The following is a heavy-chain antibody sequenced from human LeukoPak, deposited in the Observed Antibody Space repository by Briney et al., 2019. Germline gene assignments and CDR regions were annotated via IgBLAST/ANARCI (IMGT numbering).Heavy chain of an antibody. V-gene: IGHV1-69*04. D-gene: IGHD3-22*01. CDR1: GGTFSSYA. J-gene: IGHJ4*02. CDR2: IIPILGIA. Sequence: SVKVSCKASGGTFSSYAISWVRQAPGQGLEWMGRIIPILGIANYAQKFQGRVTITADKSTSTAYMELSSLRSEDTAVYYCARESEGYDSSGYYVYYFDYWGQGTLVTVSS. CDR3: ARESEGYDSSGYYVYYFDY.